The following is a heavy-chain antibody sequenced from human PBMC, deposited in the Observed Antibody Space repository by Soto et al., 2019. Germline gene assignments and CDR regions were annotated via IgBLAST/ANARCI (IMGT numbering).Heavy chain of an antibody. V-gene: IGHV1-24*01. Sequence: ASVKVSCKVSGYTLTELSMHWVRQAPGKGLEWMEGFDPEDGETIYAQKFQGRVTMTEDTSTDSAYMELSSLRSEDTAVYYCATVKNYYDSSGPQWLRYWGQGTLVTVSS. CDR2: FDPEDGET. J-gene: IGHJ4*02. CDR3: ATVKNYYDSSGPQWLRY. CDR1: GYTLTELS. D-gene: IGHD3-22*01.